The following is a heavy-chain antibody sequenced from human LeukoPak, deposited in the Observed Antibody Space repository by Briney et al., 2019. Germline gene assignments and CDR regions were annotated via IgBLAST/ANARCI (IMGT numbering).Heavy chain of an antibody. CDR1: GGSIGSYY. CDR3: ARQVIAAAGYFDY. Sequence: SETLSLTCTVSGGSIGSYYWSWIRQPPGKGLEWIGYIYTSGSTNYNPSLKSRVTISVDTSKNQFSLKLSSVTAADTAVYYCARQVIAAAGYFDYWGQGTLVTVSS. V-gene: IGHV4-4*09. CDR2: IYTSGST. D-gene: IGHD6-13*01. J-gene: IGHJ4*02.